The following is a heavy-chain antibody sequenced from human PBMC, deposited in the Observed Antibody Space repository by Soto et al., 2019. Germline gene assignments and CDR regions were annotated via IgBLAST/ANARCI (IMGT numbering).Heavy chain of an antibody. V-gene: IGHV5-10-1*01. CDR3: ARQIYDSDTGPNFQYYFDS. J-gene: IGHJ4*02. CDR1: GYSFAGYW. D-gene: IGHD3-22*01. Sequence: ESLKISCKGSGYSFAGYWITWVRQKPGKGLEWMGRIDPSDSQAYYSPSFRGHVTISVTKSITTVFLQWSSLRASDTAMYYCARQIYDSDTGPNFQYYFDSWGQGTPVTVSS. CDR2: IDPSDSQA.